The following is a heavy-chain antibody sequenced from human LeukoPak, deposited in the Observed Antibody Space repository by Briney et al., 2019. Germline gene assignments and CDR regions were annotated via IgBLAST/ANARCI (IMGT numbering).Heavy chain of an antibody. CDR3: AKGATDTAMVFDY. D-gene: IGHD5-18*01. J-gene: IGHJ4*02. Sequence: PGGSLRLSCAASGFTFSSYGMHWVRQAPGNGLEWVSAISGSGGSTYYADSVKGRFTISRDNSKNTLYLQMNSLRAEDTAVYYCAKGATDTAMVFDYWGQGTLVTVSS. CDR1: GFTFSSYG. CDR2: ISGSGGST. V-gene: IGHV3-23*01.